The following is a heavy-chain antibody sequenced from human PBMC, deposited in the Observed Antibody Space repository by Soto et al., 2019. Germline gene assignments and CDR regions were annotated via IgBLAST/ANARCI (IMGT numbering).Heavy chain of an antibody. V-gene: IGHV3-30*18. CDR2: ISYDGSNK. CDR1: GFTFSSYG. J-gene: IGHJ4*02. CDR3: AKDLGGEFDY. D-gene: IGHD2-15*01. Sequence: QVQLVESGGGVVQPGRSLRLSCAASGFTFSSYGMHWVRQAPGKGLEWVAVISYDGSNKYYADSVKGRFTISRDNSKNTLYLEMNRLRAEDNAVDYCAKDLGGEFDYWGQGTLVTVSS.